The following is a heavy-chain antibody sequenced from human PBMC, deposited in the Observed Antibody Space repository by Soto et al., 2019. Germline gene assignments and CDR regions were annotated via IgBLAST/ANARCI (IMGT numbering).Heavy chain of an antibody. CDR1: GYTFTSYG. J-gene: IGHJ4*02. V-gene: IGHV1-18*01. CDR2: ISAYNGNT. Sequence: ASVKVSCKASGYTFTSYGISWVRQAPGQGLEWMGWISAYNGNTNYAQKLQGRVTMTTDTSTSTAYMELRSLRSDDTAVYYCARAFGFIMITFGGVIVPGYFDYWGQGTLVTVSS. D-gene: IGHD3-16*02. CDR3: ARAFGFIMITFGGVIVPGYFDY.